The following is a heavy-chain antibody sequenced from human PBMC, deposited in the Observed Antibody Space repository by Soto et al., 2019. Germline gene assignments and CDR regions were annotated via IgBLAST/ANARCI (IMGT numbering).Heavy chain of an antibody. D-gene: IGHD3-3*01. CDR2: IIPTLGTP. Sequence: QVQLVQSGAEVKKPGSSVKVSCKASGGTFSTHAISWVRQAPGQGLEWLGGIIPTLGTPNYAQKFQGRVTVTADEYTSTAYMELSRLTSEDTAVYYCARAALRSGYYGYYYGMDVWGQGTAV. V-gene: IGHV1-69*01. CDR1: GGTFSTHA. CDR3: ARAALRSGYYGYYYGMDV. J-gene: IGHJ6*02.